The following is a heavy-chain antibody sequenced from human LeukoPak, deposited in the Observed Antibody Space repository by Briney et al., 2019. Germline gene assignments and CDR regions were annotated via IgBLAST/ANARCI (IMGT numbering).Heavy chain of an antibody. D-gene: IGHD5-18*01. V-gene: IGHV4-4*07. Sequence: SETLSLTCNVSGGSISNYYWSWIRQPAGKGLEWIGRIYTSGSTNYNPSLKSRVTMSVDTSKNQFTLNLSSVTAADTAVYYCARGSGYSYGYPLDCWGQGTLVTVSS. CDR1: GGSISNYY. CDR2: IYTSGST. J-gene: IGHJ4*02. CDR3: ARGSGYSYGYPLDC.